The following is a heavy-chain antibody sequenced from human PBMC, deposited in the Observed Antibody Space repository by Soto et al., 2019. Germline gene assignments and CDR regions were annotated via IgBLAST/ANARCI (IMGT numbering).Heavy chain of an antibody. J-gene: IGHJ6*02. CDR3: AREYGGSYPTYYYYYYGMDV. D-gene: IGHD1-26*01. V-gene: IGHV3-21*01. CDR1: GFTFSSYA. Sequence: GGALRLSCSASGFTFSSYAMHWVRQAPGKGLEWVSSISSSSSYIYYADSVKGRFTISRDNAKNSLYLQMNSLRAEDTAVYYCAREYGGSYPTYYYYYYGMDVWGQGTTVTVSS. CDR2: ISSSSSYI.